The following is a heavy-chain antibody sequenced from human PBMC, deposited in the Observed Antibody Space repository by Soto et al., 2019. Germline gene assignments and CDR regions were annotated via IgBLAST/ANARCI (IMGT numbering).Heavy chain of an antibody. CDR3: ARGSSSWYVSFDY. CDR2: INSDGSIT. J-gene: IGHJ4*02. D-gene: IGHD6-13*01. V-gene: IGHV3-74*01. CDR1: GFTFSSNW. Sequence: LRLSCAASGFTFSSNWMHWVRQAPGKGLVWVSRINSDGSITSYADSVKGQFTISRDNAKNTLYLQMNSLRAEDTAVYYCARGSSSWYVSFDYWGQGILVTVSS.